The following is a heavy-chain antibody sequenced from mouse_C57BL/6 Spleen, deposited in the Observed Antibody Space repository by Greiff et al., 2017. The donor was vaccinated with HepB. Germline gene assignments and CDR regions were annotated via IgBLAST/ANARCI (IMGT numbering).Heavy chain of an antibody. CDR1: GYTFTSYW. J-gene: IGHJ1*03. CDR3: ARSVITTVVATRDFDV. V-gene: IGHV1-72*01. Sequence: VQLQQPGAELVKPGASVKLSCKASGYTFTSYWMHWVKQRPGRGLEWIGRIDPNSGGTKYNEKFKSKATLTVDKPSSTAYMQLSSLTSEDSAVYYCARSVITTVVATRDFDVWGTGTTVTVSS. D-gene: IGHD1-1*01. CDR2: IDPNSGGT.